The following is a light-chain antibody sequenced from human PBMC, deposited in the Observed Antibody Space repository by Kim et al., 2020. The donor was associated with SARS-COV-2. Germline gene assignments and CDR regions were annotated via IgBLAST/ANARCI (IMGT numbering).Light chain of an antibody. CDR1: QSVRKY. V-gene: IGKV3-11*01. J-gene: IGKJ1*01. CDR3: QQRTNWPRK. Sequence: ETVLTQSPGTLSLSPGERATLSCRASQSVRKYLACYQQRPGQAPRLLIYDASYRATGIQDRFSGSGSGTDFTLTINSLEPEDCAVYICQQRTNWPRKFGQGTKVEIK. CDR2: DAS.